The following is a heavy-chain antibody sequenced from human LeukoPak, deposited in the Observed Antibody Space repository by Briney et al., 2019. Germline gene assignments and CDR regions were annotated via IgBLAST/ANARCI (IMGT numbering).Heavy chain of an antibody. J-gene: IGHJ4*02. D-gene: IGHD4-17*01. V-gene: IGHV1-69*04. CDR2: IIPILGIA. CDR3: ARDSTAVTTGY. CDR1: GGTFSSYA. Sequence: ASVKVPCKASGGTFSSYAISWVRQAPGQGLEWMGRIIPILGIANYAQKFQGRVTITADKSTSTAYMELSSLRSEDTAVYYCARDSTAVTTGYWGQGTLVTVSS.